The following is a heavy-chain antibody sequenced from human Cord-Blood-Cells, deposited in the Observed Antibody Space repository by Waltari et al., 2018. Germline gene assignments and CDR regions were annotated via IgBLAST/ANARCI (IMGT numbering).Heavy chain of an antibody. Sequence: QVQLVQSGAEVKKPGSSVKVSCKASGGTFSSYAISWVRQAPGQGLEWMGGIIPIFGTANYAQKVQGRVTITADESTSTAYMELSSLRSEDTAVYYCASVGRYCSGGSCYFDYWGQGTLVTVSS. D-gene: IGHD2-15*01. CDR1: GGTFSSYA. V-gene: IGHV1-69*01. J-gene: IGHJ4*02. CDR3: ASVGRYCSGGSCYFDY. CDR2: IIPIFGTA.